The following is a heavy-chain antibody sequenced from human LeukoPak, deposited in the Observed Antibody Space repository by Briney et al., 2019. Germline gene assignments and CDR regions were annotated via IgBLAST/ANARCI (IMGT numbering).Heavy chain of an antibody. V-gene: IGHV1-69*13. CDR3: ARGRWELLPFDAFDI. D-gene: IGHD1-26*01. CDR1: GGTFSSYA. CDR2: IIPIFGTA. J-gene: IGHJ3*02. Sequence: SGKVSCKASGGTFSSYAISWVRQAPGQGLEWMEGIIPIFGTANYAQKFQGRVTITADESTSTAYMELSSLRSEDTAVYYCARGRWELLPFDAFDIWGQGTMVTVFS.